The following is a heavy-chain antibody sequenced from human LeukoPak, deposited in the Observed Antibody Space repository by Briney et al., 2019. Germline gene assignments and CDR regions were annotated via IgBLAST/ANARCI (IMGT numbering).Heavy chain of an antibody. CDR1: GFTFSSYS. CDR3: ARESEGDFWRGYGA. CDR2: ISSSSSYI. V-gene: IGHV3-21*01. J-gene: IGHJ5*02. D-gene: IGHD3-3*01. Sequence: GGSLRLSCAASGFTFSSYSMNWVRQAPGKGLEWVSSISSSSSYIYYADSVKGRFTISRDNAKNSLYLQMNSLRAEDTAVYYCARESEGDFWRGYGAWGQGTLVTVSS.